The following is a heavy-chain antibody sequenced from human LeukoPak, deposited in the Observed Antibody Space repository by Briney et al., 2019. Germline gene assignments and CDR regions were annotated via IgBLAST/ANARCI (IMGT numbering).Heavy chain of an antibody. Sequence: PGGSLRLSCATSGFTFIDYAMSWVRQAPGKGLEWVSSISNSGYTYYAVSVKGQFTVSRDSSNNTVYLQMNSLRAEDTAMYYCAKDIRAVGTSVFEYWGQGTLVPVSS. CDR3: AKDIRAVGTSVFEY. V-gene: IGHV3-23*01. CDR1: GFTFIDYA. D-gene: IGHD3-10*01. J-gene: IGHJ4*02. CDR2: ISNSGYT.